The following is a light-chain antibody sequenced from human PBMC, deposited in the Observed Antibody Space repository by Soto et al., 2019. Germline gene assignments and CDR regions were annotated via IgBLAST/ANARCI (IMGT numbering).Light chain of an antibody. CDR1: QSVSSH. V-gene: IGKV3-11*01. CDR2: DAS. CDR3: QQRSNWLELT. J-gene: IGKJ4*01. Sequence: EIVLTQSPATLPLSPGERATLSCRASQSVSSHLAWYQQKPGQAPRLLIYDASNRATGIPARFSGSGSGTDFTLTISSLEPEDFAVYYCQQRSNWLELTFGGGTKVEIK.